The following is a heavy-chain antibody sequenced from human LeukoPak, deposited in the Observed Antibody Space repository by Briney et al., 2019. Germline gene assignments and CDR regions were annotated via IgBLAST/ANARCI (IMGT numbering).Heavy chain of an antibody. CDR2: ISPNSGGT. D-gene: IGHD6-13*01. V-gene: IGHV1-2*02. CDR1: GYTFTGYY. J-gene: IGHJ4*02. Sequence: RASVKVSCKASGYTFTGYYIHWVRQAPGQGLEWMGWISPNSGGTNSAQKFQGRVTMTRDTSITTAYMELSSLRSDDTAVYYCARGLGSSWYGYFDYWGQGTLVTVSS. CDR3: ARGLGSSWYGYFDY.